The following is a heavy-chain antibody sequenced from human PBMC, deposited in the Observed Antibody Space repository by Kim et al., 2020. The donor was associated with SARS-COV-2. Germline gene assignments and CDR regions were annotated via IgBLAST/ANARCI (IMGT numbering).Heavy chain of an antibody. D-gene: IGHD3-22*01. J-gene: IGHJ6*02. V-gene: IGHV1-69*13. Sequence: SVKVSCKASGGTFSSYAISWVRQAPGQGLEWMGGIIPIFGTANYAQKFQGRVTITADESTSTAYMELSSLRSEDTAVYYCARGAVSHDSSGYYYYYYYGMDVWGQGTTVTVSS. CDR1: GGTFSSYA. CDR2: IIPIFGTA. CDR3: ARGAVSHDSSGYYYYYYYGMDV.